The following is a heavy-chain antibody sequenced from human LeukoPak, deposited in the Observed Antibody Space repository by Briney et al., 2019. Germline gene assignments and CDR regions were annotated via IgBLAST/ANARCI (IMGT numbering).Heavy chain of an antibody. CDR1: GGSISSSTYY. J-gene: IGHJ4*02. V-gene: IGHV4-39*07. CDR3: ARLGIGVVPSAMLGDYYFDY. Sequence: PSETLSLTCTVSGGSISSSTYYWGWIRQPPGKGLEWIGSIYYIGSTKYNPSLKSRVTISVDTSKSQFSLKLTSVTAADTAVYYCARLGIGVVPSAMLGDYYFDYWGQGTLVTVSS. CDR2: IYYIGST. D-gene: IGHD2-2*01.